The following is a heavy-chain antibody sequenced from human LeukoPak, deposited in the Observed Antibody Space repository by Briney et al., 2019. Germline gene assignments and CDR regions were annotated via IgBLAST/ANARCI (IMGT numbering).Heavy chain of an antibody. D-gene: IGHD6-13*01. J-gene: IGHJ4*02. Sequence: SETLSLTCTVSGGSISSYYWSWIRQPPGKGLEWIGYIYYSGSTNYDPSLKSRVTISVDTSKNQFSLKLSSVTAADTAVYYCARTAGHSDYWGQGTLVTVSS. CDR2: IYYSGST. CDR1: GGSISSYY. CDR3: ARTAGHSDY. V-gene: IGHV4-59*01.